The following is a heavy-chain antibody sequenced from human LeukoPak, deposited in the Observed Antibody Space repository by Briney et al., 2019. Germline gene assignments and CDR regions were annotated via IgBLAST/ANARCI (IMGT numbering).Heavy chain of an antibody. CDR1: GVSISSSNSY. Sequence: SETLSLTCTVSGVSISSSNSYWGWLRQPPGKGLEWIGSIYYSGSTYYNPSLKSRVTISLDTSKNQFSLKVSSVTAADTAVYYCARGRVMAGTGSYWGQGILVTVSS. CDR2: IYYSGST. D-gene: IGHD6-19*01. V-gene: IGHV4-39*07. CDR3: ARGRVMAGTGSY. J-gene: IGHJ4*02.